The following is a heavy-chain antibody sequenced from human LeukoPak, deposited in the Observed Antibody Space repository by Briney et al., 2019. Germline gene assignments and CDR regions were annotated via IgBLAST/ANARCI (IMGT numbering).Heavy chain of an antibody. D-gene: IGHD6-13*01. Sequence: GGSLRLSCAASGFTVSSNYMSWVRQAPGKGLEWVSVIYSGGSTYYADSVKGRFTISRDNAKNSLYLQMNSLRAEDTAVYYCARDRGIAASRDAFDIWGQGTMVTVSS. CDR2: IYSGGST. J-gene: IGHJ3*02. V-gene: IGHV3-53*01. CDR3: ARDRGIAASRDAFDI. CDR1: GFTVSSNY.